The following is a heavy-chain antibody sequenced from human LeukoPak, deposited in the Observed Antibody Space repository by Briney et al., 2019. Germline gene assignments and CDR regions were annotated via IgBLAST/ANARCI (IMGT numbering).Heavy chain of an antibody. CDR3: AKDSGGSYDY. J-gene: IGHJ4*02. CDR1: GFTFDDYG. D-gene: IGHD1-26*01. V-gene: IGHV3-30*02. CDR2: IRYDGSNK. Sequence: GGSLRLSCAASGFTFDDYGMSWVRQAPGKGLEWVAFIRYDGSNKYYADSVKGRFTISRDNSKNTLYLQMNSLRAEDTAVYYCAKDSGGSYDYWGQGTLVTVSS.